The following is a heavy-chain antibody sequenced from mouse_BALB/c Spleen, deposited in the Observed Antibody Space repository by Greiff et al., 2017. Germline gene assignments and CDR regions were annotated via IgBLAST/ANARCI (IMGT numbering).Heavy chain of an antibody. CDR3: ARGGSSYAMDY. D-gene: IGHD1-1*01. J-gene: IGHJ4*01. CDR2: IDPENGNT. Sequence: EVQLQQSGTVLARPGASVKMSCKASGYAFSSYYMHWVKQRPEQGLEWIGWIDPENGNTIYDPKFQGKASITADTSSNTAYLQLSSLTSEDTAVYYCARGGSSYAMDYWGQEPQSPSPQ. V-gene: IGHV14-1*02. CDR1: GYAFSSYY.